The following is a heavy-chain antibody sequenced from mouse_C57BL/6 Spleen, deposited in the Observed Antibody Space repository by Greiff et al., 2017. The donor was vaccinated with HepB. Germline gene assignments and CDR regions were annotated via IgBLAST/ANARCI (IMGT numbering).Heavy chain of an antibody. D-gene: IGHD1-1*01. Sequence: VQLQQSGPELVKPGASVKIPCKASGYTFTDYNMDWVKQSHGKSLEWIGDINPNNGGTIYNQKFKGKATLTVDKSSSTAYMELRSLTSEDTAVYYCARFYYGSSFYYYAMDYWGQGTSVTVSS. V-gene: IGHV1-18*01. J-gene: IGHJ4*01. CDR2: INPNNGGT. CDR1: GYTFTDYN. CDR3: ARFYYGSSFYYYAMDY.